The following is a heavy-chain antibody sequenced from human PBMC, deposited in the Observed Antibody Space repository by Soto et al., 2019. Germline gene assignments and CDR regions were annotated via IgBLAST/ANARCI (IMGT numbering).Heavy chain of an antibody. CDR2: ISGSGRST. CDR1: GFTFPSYA. CDR3: ARNSEHFDY. Sequence: GRSLTLSCAASGFTFPSYAMSWVRQAPGKGLEWVSAISGSGRSTYYADSVKGRFTISRDKSKNTLDLQMNSLRAEDTAVYYCARNSEHFDYWGQGTLVTVSS. D-gene: IGHD6-13*01. J-gene: IGHJ4*02. V-gene: IGHV3-23*01.